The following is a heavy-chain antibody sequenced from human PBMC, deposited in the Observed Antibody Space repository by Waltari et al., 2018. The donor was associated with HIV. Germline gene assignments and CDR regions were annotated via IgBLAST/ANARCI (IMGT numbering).Heavy chain of an antibody. CDR3: ARHSLTYYYDSSGYSVAFDY. CDR2: IHYSGST. D-gene: IGHD3-22*01. J-gene: IGHJ4*02. V-gene: IGHV4-39*01. Sequence: QLQLQESGPGLVKPSETLSLTCTVTGGSISSSSYYWGWIRQPPGKGLEWIGSIHYSGSTYYNPALKSRVTISVDTSKNQFSLKLSSVTAADTAVYYCARHSLTYYYDSSGYSVAFDYWGQGTLVTVSS. CDR1: GGSISSSSYY.